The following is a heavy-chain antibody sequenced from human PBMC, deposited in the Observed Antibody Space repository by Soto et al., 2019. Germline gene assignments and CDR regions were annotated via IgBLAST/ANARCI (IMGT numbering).Heavy chain of an antibody. CDR3: ASGGYVWGSYRSNWFDP. J-gene: IGHJ5*02. V-gene: IGHV1-69*13. Sequence: ASVKVSCKASGGTFSSYAISWVRQAPGQGLEWMGGIIPIFGTANYAQKFQGRVTITADESTSTAYMELSSLRSEDTAVYYCASGGYVWGSYRSNWFDPWGQGTLVTVSS. D-gene: IGHD3-16*02. CDR1: GGTFSSYA. CDR2: IIPIFGTA.